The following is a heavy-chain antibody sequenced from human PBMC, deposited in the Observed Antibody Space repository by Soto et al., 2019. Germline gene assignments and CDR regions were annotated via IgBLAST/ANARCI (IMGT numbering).Heavy chain of an antibody. J-gene: IGHJ4*02. D-gene: IGHD6-19*01. CDR2: MHHSGSS. Sequence: QVQLQQSGPGLVEPSGTLSLTCAVSGGSVNSPNWWNWVRQPPETGLECIGEMHHSGSSNYNPSLKPRLTLSVDKYNNEWSVDITSVTAADTAIYYCGRANSSGSQIDSWGQEILVTVSS. CDR3: GRANSSGSQIDS. V-gene: IGHV4-4*02. CDR1: GGSVNSPNW.